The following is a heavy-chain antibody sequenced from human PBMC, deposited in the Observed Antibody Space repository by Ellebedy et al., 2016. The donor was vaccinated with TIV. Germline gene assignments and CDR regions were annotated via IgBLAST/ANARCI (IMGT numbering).Heavy chain of an antibody. CDR1: GFTFSSYG. J-gene: IGHJ3*02. D-gene: IGHD1-26*01. CDR2: ISYDGSNK. V-gene: IGHV3-30*18. CDR3: AKSADSGSYHDAFDI. Sequence: GESLKISCAASGFTFSSYGIHWARQAPGKGLEWVAVISYDGSNKYYADSVKGRFTISRDNSKNTLYLQMNSLRAEDTAVYYCAKSADSGSYHDAFDIWGQGTMVTVSS.